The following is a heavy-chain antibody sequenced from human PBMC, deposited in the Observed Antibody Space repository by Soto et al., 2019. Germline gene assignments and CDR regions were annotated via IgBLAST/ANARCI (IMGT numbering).Heavy chain of an antibody. J-gene: IGHJ6*02. CDR2: IIPIFGTA. V-gene: IGHV1-69*13. CDR3: ASNIVVVPAAWYGMDV. D-gene: IGHD2-2*01. CDR1: GGTSSSYA. Sequence: SVKVSCKASGGTSSSYAISWVRQAPGQGLEWMGGIIPIFGTANYAQKFQGRVTITADESTSTAYMELSSLRSEDTAVYYCASNIVVVPAAWYGMDVWGQGTTVTVSS.